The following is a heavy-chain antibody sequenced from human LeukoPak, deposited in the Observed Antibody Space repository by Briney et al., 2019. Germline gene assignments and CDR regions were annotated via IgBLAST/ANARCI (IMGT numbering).Heavy chain of an antibody. D-gene: IGHD3-22*01. CDR3: AREMYYYDSSGYYKPEYFQH. V-gene: IGHV4-38-2*02. J-gene: IGHJ1*01. CDR2: IYYSGST. CDR1: GYSIRSGYH. Sequence: SETLSLTCSVSGYSIRSGYHWAWIRPPPGKGLEWIGSIYYSGSTYYNPSLKSRVTISVDTSKNQFSLKLSSVTAADTAVYYCAREMYYYDSSGYYKPEYFQHWGQGTLVTVSS.